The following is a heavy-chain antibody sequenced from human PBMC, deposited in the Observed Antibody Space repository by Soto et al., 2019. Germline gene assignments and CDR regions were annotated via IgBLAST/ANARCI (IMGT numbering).Heavy chain of an antibody. V-gene: IGHV3-15*01. Sequence: GGSLRLSCAASGFTFSNAWMSWVRQAPGKGLEWVGRIKSKTDGGTTDYAAPVKGRFTISRDDSKNTPYLQMNSLKTEDTAVYYCTTDLDYGDNVCVDYYYYYYMDVWGKGTTVTVSS. D-gene: IGHD4-17*01. J-gene: IGHJ6*03. CDR3: TTDLDYGDNVCVDYYYYYYMDV. CDR2: IKSKTDGGTT. CDR1: GFTFSNAW.